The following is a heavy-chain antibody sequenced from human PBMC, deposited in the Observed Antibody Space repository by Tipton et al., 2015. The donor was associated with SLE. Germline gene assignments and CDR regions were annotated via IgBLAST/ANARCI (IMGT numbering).Heavy chain of an antibody. J-gene: IGHJ4*02. D-gene: IGHD3-16*01. CDR3: ARGGGGGTYFGY. CDR1: GFTFSSFA. Sequence: SLRLSCAASGFTFSSFAMAWVRQRPGKGLEWVSTIYSGARLYHADSVKGRFTISRDDSRDTLYLQMNGVRPEDTAVCFCARGGGGGTYFGYWGQGTLVTVSS. CDR2: IYSGARL. V-gene: IGHV3-23*03.